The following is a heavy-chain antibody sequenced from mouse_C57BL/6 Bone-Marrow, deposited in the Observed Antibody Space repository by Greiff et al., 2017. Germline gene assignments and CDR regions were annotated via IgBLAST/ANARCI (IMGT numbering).Heavy chain of an antibody. CDR1: GFNIKDYY. CDR2: IDPEDGET. V-gene: IGHV14-2*01. CDR3: ASPGVTTAIVYAMDY. J-gene: IGHJ4*01. Sequence: VQLQQSGAELVKPGASVKLSCTASGFNIKDYYMHWVKQRTEQGLEWIGRIDPEDGETNYAPKFQGKATITADTSSNTAYLQLSSLTSEDTAIYYYASPGVTTAIVYAMDYWGQGTAVTVSS. D-gene: IGHD1-2*01.